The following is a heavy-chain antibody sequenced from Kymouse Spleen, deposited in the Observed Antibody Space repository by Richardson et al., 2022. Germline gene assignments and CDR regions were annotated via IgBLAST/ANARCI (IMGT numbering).Heavy chain of an antibody. D-gene: IGHD3-10*01. CDR1: GGSFSGYY. CDR3: ARGRGGSGSSYYYYGMDV. Sequence: QVQLQQWGAGLLKPSETLSLTCAVYGGSFSGYYWSWIRQPPGKGLEWIGEINHSGSTNYNPSLKSRVTISVDTSKNQFSLKLSSVTAADTAVYYCARGRGGSGSSYYYYGMDVWGQGTTVTVSS. CDR2: INHSGST. J-gene: IGHJ6*02. V-gene: IGHV4-34*01.